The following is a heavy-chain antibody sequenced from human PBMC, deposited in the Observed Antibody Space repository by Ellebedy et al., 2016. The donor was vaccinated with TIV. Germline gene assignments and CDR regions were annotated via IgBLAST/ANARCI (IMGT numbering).Heavy chain of an antibody. CDR3: ARGAYGGNRGTFDI. V-gene: IGHV5-51*01. CDR2: IYPGDSDT. Sequence: GGSLRLXXKGSGYSFTSYWIGWVRQMPGKGLEWMGIIYPGDSDTRYSPSFQGQVTISADKSISTAYLQWSSLKASDTAMYYCARGAYGGNRGTFDIWGQGTMVTVSS. D-gene: IGHD4-23*01. J-gene: IGHJ3*02. CDR1: GYSFTSYW.